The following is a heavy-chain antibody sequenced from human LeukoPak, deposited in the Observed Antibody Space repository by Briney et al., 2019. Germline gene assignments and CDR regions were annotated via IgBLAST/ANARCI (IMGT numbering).Heavy chain of an antibody. CDR3: VLMVWG. J-gene: IGHJ4*02. CDR2: INNDGSIT. V-gene: IGHV3-74*01. Sequence: PGGSLRLSCAVSGFIFSNHYMHWVRQAPGKGLVWVSRINNDGSITSYADSVKGRFTISRDNAKNTLYLQMNSLRAEDTAAYYCVLMVWGGGQGTLVTVSS. CDR1: GFIFSNHY. D-gene: IGHD3-10*01.